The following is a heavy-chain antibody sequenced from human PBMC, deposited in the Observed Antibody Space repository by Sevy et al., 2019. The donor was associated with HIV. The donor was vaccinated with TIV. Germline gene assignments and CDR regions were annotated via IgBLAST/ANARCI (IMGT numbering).Heavy chain of an antibody. J-gene: IGHJ4*02. V-gene: IGHV3-21*01. CDR2: INAISSNI. D-gene: IGHD2-15*01. CDR1: GFSFSSYA. Sequence: GGFLRLSCAASGFSFSSYAMNWVRQAPGKGLEWVSSINAISSNIYYADSVKGRFTITRDNAENSLYLQMNSVRAEETAVYYCARDLFSGGNAVYGYWGQGTLVTVSS. CDR3: ARDLFSGGNAVYGY.